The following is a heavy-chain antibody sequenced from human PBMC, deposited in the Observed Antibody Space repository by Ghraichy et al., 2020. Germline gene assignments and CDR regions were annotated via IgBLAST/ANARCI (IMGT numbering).Heavy chain of an antibody. Sequence: ASVKVSCKASGYTFTSYDINWVRQATGQGLEWMGWMNPNSGNTGYAQKFQGRVTITRNTSISTAYMELSSLRSEDTAVYYCARGRDYYDSSGYSDFDYWGQGTLVTVSS. D-gene: IGHD3-22*01. V-gene: IGHV1-8*03. CDR1: GYTFTSYD. CDR2: MNPNSGNT. J-gene: IGHJ4*02. CDR3: ARGRDYYDSSGYSDFDY.